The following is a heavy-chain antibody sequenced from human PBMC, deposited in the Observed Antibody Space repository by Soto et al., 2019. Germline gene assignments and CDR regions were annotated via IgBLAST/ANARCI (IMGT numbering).Heavy chain of an antibody. CDR1: GGTFSSYT. J-gene: IGHJ4*02. CDR2: IIPILGIA. CDR3: AVIVPASIYPFDY. D-gene: IGHD2-2*01. V-gene: IGHV1-69*02. Sequence: QVQLVQSGAEVKKPGSSVKVSCKASGGTFSSYTISWVRQAPGQGLEWMGRIIPILGIANYAQKFQGRVTITADKSTSTAYMELSSLRSEDTAVYYCAVIVPASIYPFDYWGQGTLVTVSS.